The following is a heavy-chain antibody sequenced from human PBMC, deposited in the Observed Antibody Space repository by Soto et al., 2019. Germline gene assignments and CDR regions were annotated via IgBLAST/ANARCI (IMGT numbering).Heavy chain of an antibody. CDR2: VSPDGSAV. CDR3: ASLWGRQLWLPPP. J-gene: IGHJ5*02. Sequence: GSLRLSCSGSGFTFSNYEMSWVRQAPGKGLEWVSSVSPDGSAVFYADSVKGRFTISRDNAKSSLYLRMNSLRAEGTAVYYCASLWGRQLWLPPPWGQGTLVTVSS. V-gene: IGHV3-48*03. D-gene: IGHD5-18*01. CDR1: GFTFSNYE.